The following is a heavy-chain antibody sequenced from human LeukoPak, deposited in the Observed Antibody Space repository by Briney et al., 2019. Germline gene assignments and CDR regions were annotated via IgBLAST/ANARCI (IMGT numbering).Heavy chain of an antibody. V-gene: IGHV4-59*01. Sequence: SETLSLTCTVSGGSISSYYWSWIRQPPGEGLEWIGYIYYSGSTNYNPSLKSRVTISVDTSKNQFSLKLSSVTAADTAVYYCARAGGSSGSNWFDPWGQGTLVTVSS. CDR1: GGSISSYY. CDR2: IYYSGST. CDR3: ARAGGSSGSNWFDP. J-gene: IGHJ5*02. D-gene: IGHD6-19*01.